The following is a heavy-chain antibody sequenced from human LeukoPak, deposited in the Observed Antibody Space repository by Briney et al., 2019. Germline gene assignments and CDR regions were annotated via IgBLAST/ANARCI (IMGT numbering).Heavy chain of an antibody. CDR3: ARWPRASTNCYFDY. CDR2: IQPGDSNT. CDR1: GYSLTNYW. V-gene: IGHV5-51*01. J-gene: IGHJ4*02. D-gene: IGHD2-2*01. Sequence: GESLKISCKGSGYSLTNYWIGWVRQMPGKGLEGMGIIQPGDSNTRYSPSFQGQVTISADKSNSTAYLQRSSLQASDTAMYYCARWPRASTNCYFDYWGQGTLVTVSS.